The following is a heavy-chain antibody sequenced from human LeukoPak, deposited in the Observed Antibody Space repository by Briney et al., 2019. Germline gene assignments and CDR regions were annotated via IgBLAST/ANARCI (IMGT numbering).Heavy chain of an antibody. V-gene: IGHV4-34*01. Sequence: SETLSLTCAVYGGSFSGYYWSWIRQPPGKGLEWIGEINHSGSTNYNPSLKSRVTISVDTSKNQFSLKLSSVTAADTAVYYCARVGESSSSKDNPDYWGQGTLVTVSS. J-gene: IGHJ4*02. D-gene: IGHD6-6*01. CDR2: INHSGST. CDR1: GGSFSGYY. CDR3: ARVGESSSSKDNPDY.